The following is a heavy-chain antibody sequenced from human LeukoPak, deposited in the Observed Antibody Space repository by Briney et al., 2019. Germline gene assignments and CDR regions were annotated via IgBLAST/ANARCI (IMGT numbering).Heavy chain of an antibody. CDR2: LGRSGEYK. J-gene: IGHJ6*02. V-gene: IGHV3-23*01. CDR1: GFRFTDYS. Sequence: GGSLRLSCAASGFRFTDYSMSWVRQAPGKRLEWVAGLGRSGEYKYYADSVKGRLTISRDNSKDTVSLQMNSLRAEDSAIYFCVKDRPCETCMPMDAWGQGTTVTVSS. CDR3: VKDRPCETCMPMDA. D-gene: IGHD2-2*01.